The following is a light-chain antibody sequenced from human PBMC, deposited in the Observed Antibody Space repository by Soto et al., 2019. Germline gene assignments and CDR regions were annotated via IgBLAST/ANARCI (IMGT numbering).Light chain of an antibody. CDR3: QQRSNWPRT. CDR2: DAS. J-gene: IGKJ4*01. V-gene: IGKV3-11*01. Sequence: EIVLTQSPATLSLSPGERATLSCRASQSVSIYLTWYQQKPGQAPRLLIYDASNRATGIPARFSGSGSGTDFTLTISSLEPEDFAVYYCQQRSNWPRTFGGGTKVEIK. CDR1: QSVSIY.